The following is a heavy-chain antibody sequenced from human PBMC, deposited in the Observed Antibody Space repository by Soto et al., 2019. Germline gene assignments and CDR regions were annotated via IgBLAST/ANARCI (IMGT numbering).Heavy chain of an antibody. CDR2: ISYDGSNK. CDR3: AREGSNFFDY. CDR1: GFTLSSYA. Sequence: QVQLVESGGGVVQPGRSLRLSCAASGFTLSSYAIHWVRQTPGKGLEWGAVISYDGSNKYYADSVKGRFTISRDNSKNTLYLQMNSLRAEDTAVYYCAREGSNFFDYWGQGTLVTVSS. J-gene: IGHJ4*02. V-gene: IGHV3-30-3*01.